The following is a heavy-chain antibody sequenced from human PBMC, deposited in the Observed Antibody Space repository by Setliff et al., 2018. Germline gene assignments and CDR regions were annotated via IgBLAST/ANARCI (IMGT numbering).Heavy chain of an antibody. CDR2: ISGYNGKT. V-gene: IGHV1-18*01. D-gene: IGHD3-16*02. J-gene: IGHJ4*02. Sequence: ASVKVSCKASGYTFTNYGVSWVRQAPGQGLEWMGWISGYNGKTNYAQKVQGRVSMTTHTSTSTAYMELGSLRSEDTAVYYCARRPGYRSAHSNESYWGQGTLVTVSS. CDR1: GYTFTNYG. CDR3: ARRPGYRSAHSNESY.